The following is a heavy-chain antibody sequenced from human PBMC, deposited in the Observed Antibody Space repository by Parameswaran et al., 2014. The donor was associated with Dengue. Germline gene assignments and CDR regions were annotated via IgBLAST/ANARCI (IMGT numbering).Heavy chain of an antibody. J-gene: IGHJ6*02. V-gene: IGHV1-46*01. Sequence: WVRQAPGQGLEWMGIINPSGGSTSYAQKFQGRVTMTRDTSTSTVYMELSSLRSEDTAVYYCARDQYYDFWSGYKGNYYYYGVDVWGQGTTVTVSS. CDR2: INPSGGST. CDR3: ARDQYYDFWSGYKGNYYYYGVDV. D-gene: IGHD3-3*01.